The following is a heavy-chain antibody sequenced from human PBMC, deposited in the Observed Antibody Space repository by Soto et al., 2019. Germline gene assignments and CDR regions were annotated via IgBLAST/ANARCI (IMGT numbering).Heavy chain of an antibody. CDR3: AKDKARVITRSHFDY. Sequence: EGQLLQSGGGLVQPGGSLRLSCTGSGFIFSSYAMSWVRQAPGKGLEWIAGLSGGGRHTLYADSVKGRFTISRDNSKNTLYLQMNSLSPEDTAVYYCAKDKARVITRSHFDYWGQGNLVTVSS. CDR2: LSGGGRHT. CDR1: GFIFSSYA. J-gene: IGHJ4*02. D-gene: IGHD3-22*01. V-gene: IGHV3-23*01.